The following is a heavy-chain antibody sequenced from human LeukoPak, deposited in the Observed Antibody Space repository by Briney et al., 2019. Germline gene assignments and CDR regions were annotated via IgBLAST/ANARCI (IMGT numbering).Heavy chain of an antibody. V-gene: IGHV1-69*05. CDR2: IIPFSGTA. CDR3: ASRTADYGSGSHYGY. Sequence: SVKVSCTASGGTFNNYAISWVRQAPGQGLEWMGGIIPFSGTANYAQKFQGRVMITTDESTSTDYMELSNLRSDDTAVYYCASRTADYGSGSHYGYWGQGTLVTVSS. CDR1: GGTFNNYA. J-gene: IGHJ4*02. D-gene: IGHD3-10*01.